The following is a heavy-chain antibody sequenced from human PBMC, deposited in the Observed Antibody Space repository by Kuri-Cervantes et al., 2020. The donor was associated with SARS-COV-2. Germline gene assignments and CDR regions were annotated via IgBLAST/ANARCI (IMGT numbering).Heavy chain of an antibody. D-gene: IGHD3-22*01. CDR3: ARDLLLYYDSSGYHNWFDP. J-gene: IGHJ5*02. CDR2: IYYSGST. Sequence: SETLSLTCTVSGGSISGHYWSWIRQPPGKGLEWIGYIYYSGSTNYNPSLKSRVTISVDTSKNQFSLKLSSVTAADTAVYYCARDLLLYYDSSGYHNWFDPWGQGTLVTVSS. CDR1: GGSISGHY. V-gene: IGHV4-59*11.